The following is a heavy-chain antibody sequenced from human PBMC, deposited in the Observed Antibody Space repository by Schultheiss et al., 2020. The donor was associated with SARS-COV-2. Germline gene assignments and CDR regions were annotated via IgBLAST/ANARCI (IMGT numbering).Heavy chain of an antibody. CDR1: GFTFGDYA. D-gene: IGHD5-18*01. J-gene: IGHJ4*02. CDR2: IRSKAYGGTT. V-gene: IGHV3-49*03. CDR3: ARWYEYSYGHGAYYFDY. Sequence: GGSLRLSCTASGFTFGDYAMSWFRQAPGKGLEWVGFIRSKAYGGTTEYAASVKGRFTISRDDSKSIAYLQMNSLRAEDTAVYYCARWYEYSYGHGAYYFDYWGQGTLVTVSS.